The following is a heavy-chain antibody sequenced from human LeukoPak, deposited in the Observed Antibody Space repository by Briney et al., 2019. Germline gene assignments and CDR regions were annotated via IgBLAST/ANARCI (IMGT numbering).Heavy chain of an antibody. D-gene: IGHD3-10*01. CDR1: GGSIRSYY. CDR2: IYHSGST. J-gene: IGHJ4*02. CDR3: ARGSLSRAVMFFDY. Sequence: SETLSLTCTVSGGSIRSYYWSWIRQPPGKGLEWIGYIYHSGSTNNNPSLKNRLTMSLDTSKNQFSLKLSSVTAADTAVYYCARGSLSRAVMFFDYWGQGTLVTVSS. V-gene: IGHV4-59*01.